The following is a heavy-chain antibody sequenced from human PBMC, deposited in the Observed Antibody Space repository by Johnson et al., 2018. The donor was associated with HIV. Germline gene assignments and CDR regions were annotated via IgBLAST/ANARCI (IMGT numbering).Heavy chain of an antibody. D-gene: IGHD2-15*01. V-gene: IGHV3-11*04. CDR1: GFTFSDYY. CDR2: ISSGGSTI. CDR3: ARAGIVFDI. J-gene: IGHJ3*02. Sequence: QVQLVESGGGVVQPGRSLRLSCAASGFTFSDYYMSWIRQAPGKGLEWVSYISSGGSTIYYADSVKARFTISRDNAKDTLYLQLNSLTAEDTAVYYCARAGIVFDIWGQGTMVTVSS.